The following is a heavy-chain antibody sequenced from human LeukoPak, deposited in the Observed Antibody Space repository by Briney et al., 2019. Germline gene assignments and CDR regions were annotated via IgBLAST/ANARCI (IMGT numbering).Heavy chain of an antibody. CDR3: ARDLQGMVDTAMVGLDY. V-gene: IGHV1-69*06. Sequence: ASVKVSCKASGGTFSSYAISWVRQAPGQGLEWMGGIIPIFGTANYAQKFQGRVTITADKSTSTAYMELSSLRSEDTAVYYCARDLQGMVDTAMVGLDYWGQGTLVTVSS. CDR1: GGTFSSYA. D-gene: IGHD5-18*01. J-gene: IGHJ4*02. CDR2: IIPIFGTA.